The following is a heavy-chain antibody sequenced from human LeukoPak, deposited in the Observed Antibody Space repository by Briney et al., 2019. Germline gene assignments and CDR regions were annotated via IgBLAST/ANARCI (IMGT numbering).Heavy chain of an antibody. CDR1: GFTFSSYW. D-gene: IGHD3-16*01. CDR3: AKAGIYDYVWGSYLVD. Sequence: GGSLRLSCAASGFTFSSYWMSWVRQAPGEGLEWVSAISGSGGSTYYADSVKGRFTISRDNSKNTLYLQMNSLRAEDTAVYYCAKAGIYDYVWGSYLVDWGQGILVTVSS. V-gene: IGHV3-23*01. J-gene: IGHJ4*02. CDR2: ISGSGGST.